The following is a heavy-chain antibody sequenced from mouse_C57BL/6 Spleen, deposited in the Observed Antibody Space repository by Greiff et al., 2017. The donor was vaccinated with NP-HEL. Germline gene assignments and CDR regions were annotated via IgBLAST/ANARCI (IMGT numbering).Heavy chain of an antibody. CDR1: GYSFTGYY. Sequence: VQLQQSGPELVKPGASVKISCKASGYSFTGYYMNWVKQSPEKSLEWIGEINPSTGGTTYNQKFKAKATLTVDKSSSTAYMQLKSLTSEDSAVYYCARAYPSYYSNRYWYFDVWGTGTTVTVSS. CDR3: ARAYPSYYSNRYWYFDV. CDR2: INPSTGGT. J-gene: IGHJ1*03. V-gene: IGHV1-42*01. D-gene: IGHD2-5*01.